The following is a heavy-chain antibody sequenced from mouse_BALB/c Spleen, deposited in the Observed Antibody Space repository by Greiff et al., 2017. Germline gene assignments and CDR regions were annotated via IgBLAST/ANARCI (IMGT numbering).Heavy chain of an antibody. V-gene: IGHV14-3*02. CDR1: GFNIKDTY. J-gene: IGHJ2*01. D-gene: IGHD2-3*01. CDR3: VGWLLFDD. Sequence: EVQLQQSGAELVKPGASVKLSCTASGFNIKDTYMHWVKQRPEQGLEWIGRIDPANGNTKYDPKFQGKATITADTSSNTAYLQLSSLTSEDTAVYYCVGWLLFDDWGQGTTLTVSS. CDR2: IDPANGNT.